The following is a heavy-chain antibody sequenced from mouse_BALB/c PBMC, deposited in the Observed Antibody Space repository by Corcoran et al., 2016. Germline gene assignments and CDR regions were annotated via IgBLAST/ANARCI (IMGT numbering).Heavy chain of an antibody. V-gene: IGHV1-26*01. CDR1: GYSFTGYY. Sequence: EVQLQQSGPELVQPGASVKISCKASGYSFTGYYMHWVKQSHVKSLEWIGRINPYNGATSYNQNFKDKGSLTVDKSSSTAYMELHSLTSEDSAVYYCARVYEGYWGQGTTLTVSS. D-gene: IGHD2-3*01. CDR2: INPYNGAT. CDR3: ARVYEGY. J-gene: IGHJ2*01.